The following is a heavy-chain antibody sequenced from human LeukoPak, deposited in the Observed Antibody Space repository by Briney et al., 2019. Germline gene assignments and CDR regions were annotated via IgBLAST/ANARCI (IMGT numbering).Heavy chain of an antibody. CDR3: ARALRF. V-gene: IGHV3-7*05. CDR1: GFXFSSYW. CDR2: IKQDGSEK. D-gene: IGHD4-17*01. Sequence: GGSLRLSCAASGFXFSSYWMSWVRQAPGKGLEWVANIKQDGSEKYYVDSVKGRFTISRDNAKNSLYLQMNSLRAEDTAVYYCARALRFWGQGTLVTVSS. J-gene: IGHJ4*02.